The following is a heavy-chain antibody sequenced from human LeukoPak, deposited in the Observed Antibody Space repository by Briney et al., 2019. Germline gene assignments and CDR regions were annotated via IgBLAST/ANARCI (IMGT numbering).Heavy chain of an antibody. Sequence: GGSLRLSCAASGFTFSSYAMSWVRQAPGKGLEWVSAISGSGGSKYYAASLKRRFTISRDNSKNTLYLQMNSLRAEDTAVYYCAKSEAVAGPNYYYYGMDVWGQGTTVTVSS. CDR3: AKSEAVAGPNYYYYGMDV. V-gene: IGHV3-23*01. J-gene: IGHJ6*02. D-gene: IGHD6-19*01. CDR2: ISGSGGSK. CDR1: GFTFSSYA.